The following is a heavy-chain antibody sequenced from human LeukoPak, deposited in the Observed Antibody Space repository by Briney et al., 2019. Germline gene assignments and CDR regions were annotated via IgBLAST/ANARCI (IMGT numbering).Heavy chain of an antibody. J-gene: IGHJ3*02. Sequence: PSETLSLTCAVSGYSISNNNWWGWIRQPPGKGLEWIGYTYYNGSTYYNPSLKSRVTMSVDTSKDQFSLKLSSVTAVDTAVYYCARSGYRLGSAFDIWGQGTMVSVSS. D-gene: IGHD3-9*01. V-gene: IGHV4-28*01. CDR2: TYYNGST. CDR3: ARSGYRLGSAFDI. CDR1: GYSISNNNW.